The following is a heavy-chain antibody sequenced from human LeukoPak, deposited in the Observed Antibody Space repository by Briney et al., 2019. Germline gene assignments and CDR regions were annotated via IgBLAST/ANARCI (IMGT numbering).Heavy chain of an antibody. CDR1: GFTFSSYW. CDR2: IKQDGSEK. CDR3: ARVGLDCSSTSCYDNGFDY. Sequence: PGGSLRLSCAASGFTFSSYWMSWVRQAPGKGLEWVANIKQDGSEKYYVDSVKGRFTISRDNAKNSLYLQMNSLRAEDTAVYYCARVGLDCSSTSCYDNGFDYWGQGTLVTVSS. V-gene: IGHV3-7*01. D-gene: IGHD2-2*01. J-gene: IGHJ4*02.